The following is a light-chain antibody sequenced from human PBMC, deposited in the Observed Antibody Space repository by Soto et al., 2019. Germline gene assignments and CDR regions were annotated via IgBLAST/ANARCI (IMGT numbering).Light chain of an antibody. Sequence: ETVMTQSPATLSLSPGETATLSCRASQSVSTNVAWFQQKPGQVPRLLIYGPSTRATGIPANFSGSGSGTEFTLTISHLQSEDFAVYYCQQYNNWPLSFGGGTKVEI. V-gene: IGKV3-15*01. J-gene: IGKJ4*01. CDR2: GPS. CDR1: QSVSTN. CDR3: QQYNNWPLS.